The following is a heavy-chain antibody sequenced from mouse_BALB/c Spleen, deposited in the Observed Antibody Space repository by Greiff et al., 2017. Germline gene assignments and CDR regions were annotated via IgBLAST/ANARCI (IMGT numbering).Heavy chain of an antibody. V-gene: IGHV14-3*02. Sequence: EVKLMESGAELVKPGASVKLSCTASGFNIKDTYMHWVKQRPEQGLEWIGRIDPANGNTKYDPKFQGKATITADTSSNTAYLQLSSLTSEDTAVYYCARQLGPYMDYWGQGTSVTVSS. CDR1: GFNIKDTY. CDR3: ARQLGPYMDY. CDR2: IDPANGNT. J-gene: IGHJ4*01. D-gene: IGHD3-1*01.